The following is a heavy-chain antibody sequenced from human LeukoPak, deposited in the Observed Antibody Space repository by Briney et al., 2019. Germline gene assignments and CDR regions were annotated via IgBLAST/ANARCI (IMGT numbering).Heavy chain of an antibody. CDR1: GFTFSSYS. Sequence: PGGSLRLSCAASGFTFSSYSMNLVRQAPGKGLEWVSSISSSSSYIYYADSVKGRCTISRDNSKNTLYLQMNSLKAEDTALYYCAKGPTIFGVVFTYSYYYGVEVWGQGTTVTVSS. CDR3: AKGPTIFGVVFTYSYYYGVEV. D-gene: IGHD3-3*01. CDR2: ISSSSSYI. V-gene: IGHV3-21*04. J-gene: IGHJ6*02.